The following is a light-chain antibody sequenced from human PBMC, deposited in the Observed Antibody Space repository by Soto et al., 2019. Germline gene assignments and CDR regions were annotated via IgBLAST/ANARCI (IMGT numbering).Light chain of an antibody. CDR3: QQYNSYPGST. J-gene: IGKJ2*01. CDR1: QSISSW. CDR2: KAS. Sequence: DIQMTQSPSTLSASVGDRVTITCRASQSISSWLAWYQQKPGKAPKLLIYKASSLESGVPSRFSGSGSGTEFTLTISSLQPDDFATYYCQQYNSYPGSTFGQGTKLEIK. V-gene: IGKV1-5*03.